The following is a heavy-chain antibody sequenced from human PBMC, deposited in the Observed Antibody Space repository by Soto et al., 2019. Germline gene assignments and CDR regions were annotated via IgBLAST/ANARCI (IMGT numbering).Heavy chain of an antibody. Sequence: QVQLVQSGAEVKRPGSSVKVSCKASGDMFRNSAFTWVRQAPGQGLAWMGVIIPLFRKTDVAQKFQGRVNLTADESTSSLYMEVSSLTSEDTAVYCARARLSNGDPNIYFFYGLDVWGQGTTITVSS. CDR1: GDMFRNSA. V-gene: IGHV1-69*01. J-gene: IGHJ6*02. CDR3: ARARLSNGDPNIYFFYGLDV. D-gene: IGHD3-10*01. CDR2: IIPLFRKT.